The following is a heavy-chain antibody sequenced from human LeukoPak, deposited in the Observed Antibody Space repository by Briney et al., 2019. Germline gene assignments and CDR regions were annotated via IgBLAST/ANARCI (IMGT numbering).Heavy chain of an antibody. CDR1: RGTFSNYA. J-gene: IGHJ3*02. V-gene: IGHV1-69*04. Sequence: GASGKVSCKPSRGTFSNYAINWVPQAPGHGLEWMGRMIPILGIANYAQKFQGKVTSTADKSTSKAYMELSSLRSEDTAVYYCARASQDYYGSGSYYRGGDAFDIWGQGTMVTVSS. CDR3: ARASQDYYGSGSYYRGGDAFDI. D-gene: IGHD3-10*01. CDR2: MIPILGIA.